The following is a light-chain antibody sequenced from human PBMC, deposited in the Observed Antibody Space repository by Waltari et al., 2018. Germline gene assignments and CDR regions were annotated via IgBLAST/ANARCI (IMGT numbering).Light chain of an antibody. CDR3: HQSYSSFHS. J-gene: IGKJ2*03. CDR1: QTISTY. Sequence: DIQMTQSPSPLSASLGDRVTITCRATQTISTYLNWYQQKPGKAPNLLIYAASNLRSGVPSTFSGSGSGTDFTLTISSLQPEDFATYYCHQSYSSFHSFGQGTKLEIK. V-gene: IGKV1-39*01. CDR2: AAS.